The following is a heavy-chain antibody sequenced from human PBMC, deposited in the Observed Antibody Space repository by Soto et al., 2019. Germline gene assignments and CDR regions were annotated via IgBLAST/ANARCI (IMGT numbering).Heavy chain of an antibody. CDR2: IYYSGST. V-gene: IGHV4-59*08. CDR3: ARHDYGDYRRLFDY. J-gene: IGHJ4*02. Sequence: PSETLSLTCTVSGGSISSYYWSWIRQPPGKGLEWIGYIYYSGSTNYNPSLKSRVTISVDTSKNQFSLKLSSVTAADTAVYYCARHDYGDYRRLFDYWGQGTLVTVSS. D-gene: IGHD4-17*01. CDR1: GGSISSYY.